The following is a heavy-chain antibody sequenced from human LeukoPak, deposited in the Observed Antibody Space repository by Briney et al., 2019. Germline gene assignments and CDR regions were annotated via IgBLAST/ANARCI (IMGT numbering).Heavy chain of an antibody. J-gene: IGHJ4*02. CDR2: IYIGGST. D-gene: IGHD3-22*01. Sequence: GGSLRLSCAASGFTVSSNYMSWVRQAPGKGLEWVSVIYIGGSTYYADSVKGRFTISRDNAKKSLYLQMNSLRAEDTAVYYCARGRHWTYYSDSGGNYLLDHWGQGTLVTVSS. V-gene: IGHV3-66*01. CDR1: GFTVSSNY. CDR3: ARGRHWTYYSDSGGNYLLDH.